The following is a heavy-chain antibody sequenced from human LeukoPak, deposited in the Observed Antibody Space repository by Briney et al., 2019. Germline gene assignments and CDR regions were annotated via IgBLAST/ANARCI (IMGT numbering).Heavy chain of an antibody. Sequence: ASVKVYCKASGYTFTNNYLHWVRQAPGQGLEWMGMIYPRDGSTSYAQNFQGRVTVTRDTSTTTVHMELRGLRSEDTAVYYCARDQEGFDYWGQGTVVTVSS. V-gene: IGHV1-46*01. CDR2: IYPRDGST. J-gene: IGHJ4*02. CDR3: ARDQEGFDY. CDR1: GYTFTNNY.